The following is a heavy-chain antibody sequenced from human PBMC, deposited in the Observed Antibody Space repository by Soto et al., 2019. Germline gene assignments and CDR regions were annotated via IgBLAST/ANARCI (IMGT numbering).Heavy chain of an antibody. J-gene: IGHJ3*01. V-gene: IGHV4-30-2*01. D-gene: IGHD3-22*01. Sequence: PSETLSLTCNVSGDSISSGGSSWNWIRQPPGKGLEWIGYIYHHGSAYYNPSLKSRVTISVDTSKNQFSLTLSSVTGADTAVYFCASSTQYYFDSSGFPPGPHFALDVWGRGKMVTVSS. CDR3: ASSTQYYFDSSGFPPGPHFALDV. CDR2: IYHHGSA. CDR1: GDSISSGGSS.